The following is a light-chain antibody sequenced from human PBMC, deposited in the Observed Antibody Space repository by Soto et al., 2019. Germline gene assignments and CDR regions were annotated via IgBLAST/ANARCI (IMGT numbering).Light chain of an antibody. CDR1: SNDIGDYNY. CDR3: CSFVDTYTVVV. V-gene: IGLV2-11*01. CDR2: DVS. Sequence: QSVLTQPRSVSGSPGQSVTISCTGTSNDIGDYNYVSWYQHRPGKVPTLLIYDVSKRPSGVPDRFSGSKSGNTASLTVSGLQDEDEGDYYCCSFVDTYTVVVFGGGTKVTVL. J-gene: IGLJ2*01.